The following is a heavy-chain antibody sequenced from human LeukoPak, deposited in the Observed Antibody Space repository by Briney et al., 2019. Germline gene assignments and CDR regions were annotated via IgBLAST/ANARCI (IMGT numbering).Heavy chain of an antibody. CDR3: ARDVVAAVGSFDY. CDR2: IYTSGST. D-gene: IGHD2-2*01. V-gene: IGHV4-4*07. CDR1: GDSINSFY. J-gene: IGHJ4*02. Sequence: SETLSLTCTVSGDSINSFYWSWIRQPAGKGLEWIGRIYTSGSTNYSPSLKSRVTMSVDTSKNQFSLKLSSVTAADTAVYYCARDVVAAVGSFDYWGQGTQVTVSS.